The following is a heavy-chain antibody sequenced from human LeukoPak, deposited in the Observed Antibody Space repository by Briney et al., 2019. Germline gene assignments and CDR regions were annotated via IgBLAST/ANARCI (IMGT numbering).Heavy chain of an antibody. CDR1: GFTFSSYG. D-gene: IGHD2-8*01. V-gene: IGHV3-30*18. CDR2: ISYDGSNK. CDR3: AKDRPTEIVLMVYPMYFDY. J-gene: IGHJ4*02. Sequence: PGRSLRLSCAASGFTFSSYGMHWVRQAPGKGLEWVAVISYDGSNKYYADSVKGRFTISRDNSKNTLYLQMNSLRAEDTAVYYCAKDRPTEIVLMVYPMYFDYWGQGTLVTVSS.